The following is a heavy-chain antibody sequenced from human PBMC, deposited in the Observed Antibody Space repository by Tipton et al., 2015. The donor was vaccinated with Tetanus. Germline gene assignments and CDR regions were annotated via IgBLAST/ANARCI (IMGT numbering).Heavy chain of an antibody. D-gene: IGHD5-18*01. CDR3: ARQKRGYSYGAFDY. Sequence: TLSLTCTVSGGSISSYYWSWIRQPPGKGLEWIGYIYYSGSTNYNPSLKSRVTISVDTSKNQFPLKLSSVTAADTAVYYCARQKRGYSYGAFDYWGQGTLVTVSS. CDR1: GGSISSYY. CDR2: IYYSGST. J-gene: IGHJ4*02. V-gene: IGHV4-59*08.